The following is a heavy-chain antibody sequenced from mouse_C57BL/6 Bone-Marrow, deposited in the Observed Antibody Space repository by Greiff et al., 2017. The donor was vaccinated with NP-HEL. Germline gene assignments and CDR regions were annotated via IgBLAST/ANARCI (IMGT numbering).Heavy chain of an antibody. CDR3: ARGDYGNYVDFDV. J-gene: IGHJ1*03. V-gene: IGHV1-82*01. CDR2: IYPGDGDT. D-gene: IGHD2-1*01. CDR1: GYAFSSSW. Sequence: VKLVESGPELVKPGASVKISCKASGYAFSSSWMNWVKQRPGKGLEWIGRIYPGDGDTNYNGKFKGKATLTADKSSSTAYMQLSSLTSEDSAVYFCARGDYGNYVDFDVWGTGTTVTVSS.